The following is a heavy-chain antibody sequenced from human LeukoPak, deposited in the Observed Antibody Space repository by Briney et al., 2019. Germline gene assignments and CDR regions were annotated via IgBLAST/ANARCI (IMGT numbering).Heavy chain of an antibody. D-gene: IGHD3-22*01. Sequence: GGSLRLSCAASGFTFSGSAMHWVRQASGKGLEWVGRIRSKANSYATAYAASVKGRFTISRDDSKNTAYLQMNSLKTEDMAVYYCTSHYDSSGYYLLGYWGQGTLVTVSS. J-gene: IGHJ4*02. CDR2: IRSKANSYAT. V-gene: IGHV3-73*01. CDR1: GFTFSGSA. CDR3: TSHYDSSGYYLLGY.